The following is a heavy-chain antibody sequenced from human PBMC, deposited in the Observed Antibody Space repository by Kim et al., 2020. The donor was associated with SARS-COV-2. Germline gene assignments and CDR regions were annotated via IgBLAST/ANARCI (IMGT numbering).Heavy chain of an antibody. Sequence: GGSLRLSCAASGFTFSSYAMHWVRQAPGKGLEWVAVISYDGSNKYYADSVKGRFTISRDNSKNTLYLQMNSLRAEDTAVYYCARDLLASSRWYYCYYGM. J-gene: IGHJ6*01. V-gene: IGHV3-30-3*01. CDR2: ISYDGSNK. CDR3: ARDLLASSRWYYCYYGM. D-gene: IGHD2-15*01. CDR1: GFTFSSYA.